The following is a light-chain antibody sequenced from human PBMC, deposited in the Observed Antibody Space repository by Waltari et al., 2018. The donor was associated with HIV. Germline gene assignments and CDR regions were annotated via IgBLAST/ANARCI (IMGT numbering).Light chain of an antibody. CDR2: GAS. Sequence: EIVMIQSPGTLSVSPGERATLSCRASESVNSNLAWYQQKPGQAPRLLIFGASTRATGIAARFSCSASGTEFTLTISRLQSEDFAVYYCQQYYKWPLTFGQGTRLEIK. J-gene: IGKJ5*01. CDR1: ESVNSN. CDR3: QQYYKWPLT. V-gene: IGKV3D-15*01.